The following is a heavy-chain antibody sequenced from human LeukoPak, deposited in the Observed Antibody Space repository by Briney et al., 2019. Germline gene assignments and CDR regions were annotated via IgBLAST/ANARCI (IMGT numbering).Heavy chain of an antibody. V-gene: IGHV3-30*02. Sequence: PGGSLRLSCAASGFTFSSYGMHWVRQAPGKGLEWVAFIRTDASNKFYADSFKGRFTISSDNSKNTVYLQMNSLRVEDTAVYYCAKDQGERYFDYWGQGTLVTVSS. CDR1: GFTFSSYG. D-gene: IGHD3-10*01. CDR2: IRTDASNK. J-gene: IGHJ4*02. CDR3: AKDQGERYFDY.